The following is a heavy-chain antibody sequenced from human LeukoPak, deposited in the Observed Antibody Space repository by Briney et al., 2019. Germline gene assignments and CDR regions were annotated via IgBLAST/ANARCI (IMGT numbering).Heavy chain of an antibody. CDR1: GFTFSSYS. D-gene: IGHD3-10*01. Sequence: PGGSLRLSCAASGFTFSSYSMAWVRQAPGKGLEWVSYISIRSSTIYYADSVKGRFTISRDNSKNTLYLQMNSLRAEDTAVYYCARDKAGAGFGDAFDIWGQGTMVTVSS. J-gene: IGHJ3*02. CDR2: ISIRSSTI. CDR3: ARDKAGAGFGDAFDI. V-gene: IGHV3-48*01.